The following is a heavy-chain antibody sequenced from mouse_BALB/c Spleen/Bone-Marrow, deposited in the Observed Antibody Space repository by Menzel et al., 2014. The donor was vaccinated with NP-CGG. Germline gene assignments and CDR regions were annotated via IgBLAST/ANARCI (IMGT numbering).Heavy chain of an antibody. V-gene: IGHV14-3*02. Sequence: EVKVVESGAELEKPGASVKLSCTASGFNIKDTYMHWVKQRPEQGLEWIGRIDPANGNTKYDPKFQGKATITADTSSNTAYLQLSSLSSEDTAVYYCAPYYYGSSSFAYWGQGTLVTVSA. CDR3: APYYYGSSSFAY. CDR1: GFNIKDTY. D-gene: IGHD1-1*01. CDR2: IDPANGNT. J-gene: IGHJ3*01.